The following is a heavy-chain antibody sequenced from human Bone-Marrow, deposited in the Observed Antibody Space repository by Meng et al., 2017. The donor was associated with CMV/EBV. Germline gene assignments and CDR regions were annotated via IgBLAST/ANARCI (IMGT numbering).Heavy chain of an antibody. CDR3: ASSEHDYGGNSVNFGAFDI. J-gene: IGHJ3*02. CDR1: GYTFTSYG. V-gene: IGHV1-18*01. D-gene: IGHD4-23*01. Sequence: ASVKVSCKASGYTFTSYGISWVRQAPGQGLEWMGWISAYNGNTNYAQKLQGRVTMTTDTSTSTAYMELRSLRSEDTAVYYCASSEHDYGGNSVNFGAFDIWGQGTMVTVSS. CDR2: ISAYNGNT.